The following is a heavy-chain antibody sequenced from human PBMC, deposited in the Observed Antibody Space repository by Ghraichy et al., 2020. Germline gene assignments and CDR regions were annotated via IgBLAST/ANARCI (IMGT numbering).Heavy chain of an antibody. CDR2: IKQDGSEK. V-gene: IGHV3-7*01. Sequence: ESLNISCAASGFTFSSYWMSWVRQAPGKGLEWVANIKQDGSEKYYVDSVKGRFTISRDNAKNSLYLQMNSLRAEDTAVYYCARGASGWPPYYFDYWGQGTLVTVSS. J-gene: IGHJ4*02. D-gene: IGHD6-19*01. CDR1: GFTFSSYW. CDR3: ARGASGWPPYYFDY.